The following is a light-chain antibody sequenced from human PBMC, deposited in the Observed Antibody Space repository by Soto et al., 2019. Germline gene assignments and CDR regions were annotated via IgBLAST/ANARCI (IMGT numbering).Light chain of an antibody. CDR1: QGISSW. CDR3: QQAYRFPRT. Sequence: DIQMTQSPSSVSASVGDRVTITCRASQGISSWLAWYQQKPGKAPKLLIYTASTLQSGVPSRFSGSGSGTDFTLTIRGLEPEGFGTYYCQQAYRFPRTFGGGAKVEI. V-gene: IGKV1-12*01. J-gene: IGKJ4*01. CDR2: TAS.